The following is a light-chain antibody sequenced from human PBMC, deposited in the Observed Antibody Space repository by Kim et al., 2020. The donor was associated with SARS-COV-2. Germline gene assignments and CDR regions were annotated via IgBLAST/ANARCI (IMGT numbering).Light chain of an antibody. CDR2: ASS. CDR1: ESVSSRY. J-gene: IGKJ1*01. V-gene: IGKV3-20*01. Sequence: LSPGERATVSCRASESVSSRYLAWYQHKPGQAPRLLIYASSSRATGTPDRFSGSVSGTDFILTISRLEPEDFAVYYCQQYGSSWTFGQGTKVDIK. CDR3: QQYGSSWT.